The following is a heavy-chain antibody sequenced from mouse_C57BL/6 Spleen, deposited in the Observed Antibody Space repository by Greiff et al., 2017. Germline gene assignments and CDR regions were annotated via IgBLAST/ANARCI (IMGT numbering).Heavy chain of an antibody. D-gene: IGHD4-1*01. Sequence: QVQLQQPGAELVKPGASVKMSCKASGYTFTSYWITWVKQRPGQGLEWIGRIDPNSGGTKYNEKFKSKATLTVDKPSSTAYMQLSSLTSEDSAVYYCARMDWDVAMDYWGQGTSVTVSS. CDR3: ARMDWDVAMDY. CDR2: IDPNSGGT. CDR1: GYTFTSYW. V-gene: IGHV1-72*01. J-gene: IGHJ4*01.